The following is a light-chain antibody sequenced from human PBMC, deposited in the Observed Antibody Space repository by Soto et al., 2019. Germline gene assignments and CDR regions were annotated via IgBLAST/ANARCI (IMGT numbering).Light chain of an antibody. CDR2: AAS. Sequence: AIQMTQSPSSLSASVGDRVTITCRASQGIRNELGWYQQKPGKAPKLLIYAASRSQSGVPARFSGSGSGTDFTLTISSLQPEAFATYYCLQDYNYPRTFGQGTKVEIK. CDR3: LQDYNYPRT. V-gene: IGKV1-6*01. CDR1: QGIRNE. J-gene: IGKJ1*01.